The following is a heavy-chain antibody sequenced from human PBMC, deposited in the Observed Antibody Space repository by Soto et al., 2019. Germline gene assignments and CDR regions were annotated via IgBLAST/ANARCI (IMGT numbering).Heavy chain of an antibody. Sequence: ESGGGVVQPGRSLRLSCAASGFTFSSYGMHWVRQAPGKGLEWVAVISYDGSNKYSADSVKGRFTISRDNSKNTLYLQMNSLRAEDTAVYYCAKDPEWGRYDFWSGYFDYWGQGTLVTVSS. J-gene: IGHJ4*02. V-gene: IGHV3-30*18. CDR3: AKDPEWGRYDFWSGYFDY. CDR1: GFTFSSYG. CDR2: ISYDGSNK. D-gene: IGHD3-3*01.